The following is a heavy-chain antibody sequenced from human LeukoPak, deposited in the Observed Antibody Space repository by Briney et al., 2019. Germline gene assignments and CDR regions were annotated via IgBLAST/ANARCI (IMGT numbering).Heavy chain of an antibody. D-gene: IGHD2-2*01. Sequence: SETLSLTCTVSGGSISSGSYYWSWIRQPAGKGLEWIGRIYTSGSTNYNPSLKSRVTISVNTSKNQFSLKLSSVTAADTAEYYCARDLAYCSSTSCYYYYYYMDVWGKGTTVTVSS. CDR2: IYTSGST. V-gene: IGHV4-61*02. CDR1: GGSISSGSYY. J-gene: IGHJ6*03. CDR3: ARDLAYCSSTSCYYYYYYMDV.